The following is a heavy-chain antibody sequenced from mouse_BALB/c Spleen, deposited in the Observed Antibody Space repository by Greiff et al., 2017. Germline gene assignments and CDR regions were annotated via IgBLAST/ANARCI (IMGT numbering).Heavy chain of an antibody. CDR2: IYPYNGGT. CDR1: GYTFTDYN. J-gene: IGHJ3*01. V-gene: IGHV1S29*02. D-gene: IGHD2-1*01. CDR3: ARTGYRNYQAWFAY. Sequence: VQLQQSGPELVKPGASVKISCKASGYTFTDYNMHWVKQSHGKSLEWIGYIYPYNGGTGYNQKFKSKATLTVDNSSITAYMELRSLTSEDSAVYYCARTGYRNYQAWFAYWGQGTLVTVSA.